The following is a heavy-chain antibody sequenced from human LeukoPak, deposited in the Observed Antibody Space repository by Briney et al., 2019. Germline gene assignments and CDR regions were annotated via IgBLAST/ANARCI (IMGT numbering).Heavy chain of an antibody. CDR1: GYTFTGYY. V-gene: IGHV1-18*04. J-gene: IGHJ4*02. CDR3: AREGGYYDSSGYYY. D-gene: IGHD3-22*01. Sequence: ASVKVSCKASGYTFTGYYMHWVRQAPGQGLEWMGWISAYNGNTNYAQKPQGRVTMTTDTSTSTAYMELRSLRSDDTAVYYCAREGGYYDSSGYYYWGQGTLVTVSS. CDR2: ISAYNGNT.